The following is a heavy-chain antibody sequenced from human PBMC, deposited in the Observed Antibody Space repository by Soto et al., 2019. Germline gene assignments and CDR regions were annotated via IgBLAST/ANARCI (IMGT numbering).Heavy chain of an antibody. CDR1: GGSISSAY. J-gene: IGHJ3*02. V-gene: IGHV4-4*07. D-gene: IGHD1-26*01. Sequence: SETLSLTCTVSGGSISSAYWSWVRQPAGKGLEWIGRIYTSGSTNYNPSLKSRVTMSVDTSKNQFSLKLSSVTAADTAVYYCARVGANSPSAFDIWGQGTMVTLS. CDR2: IYTSGST. CDR3: ARVGANSPSAFDI.